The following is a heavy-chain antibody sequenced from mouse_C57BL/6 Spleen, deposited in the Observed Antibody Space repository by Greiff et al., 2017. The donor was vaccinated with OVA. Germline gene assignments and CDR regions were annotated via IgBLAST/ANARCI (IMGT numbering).Heavy chain of an antibody. CDR1: GYTFTDYY. Sequence: QVQLQQSGAELVRPGASVKLSCKASGYTFTDYYINWVKQRPGQGLEWIARIYPGSGNTYYNEKFKGKATLTAEKSSSTSYMQRSSLPSADSAVYFCARRDGRSLFDYWGQGTTLTVSS. CDR2: IYPGSGNT. J-gene: IGHJ2*01. V-gene: IGHV1-76*01. D-gene: IGHD1-1*01. CDR3: ARRDGRSLFDY.